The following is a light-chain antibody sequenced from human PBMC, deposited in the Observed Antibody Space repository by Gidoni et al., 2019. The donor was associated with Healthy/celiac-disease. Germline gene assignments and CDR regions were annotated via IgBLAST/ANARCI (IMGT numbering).Light chain of an antibody. J-gene: IGKJ1*01. CDR2: GAS. CDR3: QQYDSSPRT. V-gene: IGKV3-20*01. Sequence: IVFTQTPGTLPLSPGEGATPSCRASQSVSSSYLAWYQQKPGQAPRLLIYGASSRDTGIPDRFSGSGSGTDFTLTISRLEPEDFAVYYCQQYDSSPRTFXQXTKVEIK. CDR1: QSVSSSY.